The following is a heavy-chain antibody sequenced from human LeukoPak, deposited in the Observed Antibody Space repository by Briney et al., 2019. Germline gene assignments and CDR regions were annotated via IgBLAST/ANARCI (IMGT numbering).Heavy chain of an antibody. CDR3: ARHASGWRGAFDI. D-gene: IGHD2-15*01. J-gene: IGHJ3*02. CDR2: IYFSGSA. V-gene: IGHV4-59*08. CDR1: GGSINNYY. Sequence: PSETLSLTCSVSGGSINNYYWSLIRQPPGKGLEWIGYIYFSGSAGYNPSLKSRVTISVDTSKNHFSLKLTSVTAADTAVYYCARHASGWRGAFDIWGQGTMVTVSS.